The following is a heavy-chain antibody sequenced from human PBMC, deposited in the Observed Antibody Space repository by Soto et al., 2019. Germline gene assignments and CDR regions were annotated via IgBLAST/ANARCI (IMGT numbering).Heavy chain of an antibody. CDR3: ARESDFGYEAYMRTLDI. CDR2: VYDSVNYDSGRT. Sequence: SWTLALTCTVSGDSVRSRNYYWSWILQAPGTGLEWIGYVYDSVNYDSGRTNYNPSLKSGVTISLDTSKNQFSLNLTSVTAADTAVYYCARESDFGYEAYMRTLDIWGQGTKVTVSS. CDR1: GDSVRSRNYY. D-gene: IGHD3-10*01. J-gene: IGHJ3*02. V-gene: IGHV4-61*01.